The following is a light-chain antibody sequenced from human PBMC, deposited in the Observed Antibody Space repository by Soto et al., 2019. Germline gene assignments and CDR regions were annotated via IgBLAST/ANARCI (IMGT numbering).Light chain of an antibody. J-gene: IGKJ2*01. CDR2: ATS. Sequence: DIQMTQSPSSLSASVGDTVTITCRASQSISGSLHWYQLKPGKAPKLLIYATSTLQSGVPSRFSGSGFGTDFTLTISSLQPEDFATYYCQQSYSTPPYTFGQGTKV. V-gene: IGKV1-39*01. CDR1: QSISGS. CDR3: QQSYSTPPYT.